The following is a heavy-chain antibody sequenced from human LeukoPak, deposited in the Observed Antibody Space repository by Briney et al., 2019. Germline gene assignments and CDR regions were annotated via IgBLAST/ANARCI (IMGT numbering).Heavy chain of an antibody. Sequence: GGSLRLSCAASGFTFSDHYMDWVRQAPGKGLEWVGRTRNKANSYTTEYAASVKGRFTISRDDSKNSLYLQMNSLKTEDTAVYYCARGHGVVVPADDNYYFDYWGQGTLVTVSS. CDR2: TRNKANSYTT. J-gene: IGHJ4*02. CDR1: GFTFSDHY. D-gene: IGHD2-2*01. CDR3: ARGHGVVVPADDNYYFDY. V-gene: IGHV3-72*01.